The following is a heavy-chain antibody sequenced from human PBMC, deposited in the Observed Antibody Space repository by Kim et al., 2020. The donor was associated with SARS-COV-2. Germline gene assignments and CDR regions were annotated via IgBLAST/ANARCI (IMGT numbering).Heavy chain of an antibody. CDR1: GGTFSSYA. D-gene: IGHD2-15*01. J-gene: IGHJ3*02. CDR2: IIPIFGTA. V-gene: IGHV1-69*13. CDR3: ARGKDIVVVVAATGLGAFDI. Sequence: SVKVSCKASGGTFSSYAISWVRQAPGQGLEWMGGIIPIFGTANYAQKFQGRVTITADESTSTAYMELSSLRSEDTAVYYCARGKDIVVVVAATGLGAFDIWGQGTMVTVSS.